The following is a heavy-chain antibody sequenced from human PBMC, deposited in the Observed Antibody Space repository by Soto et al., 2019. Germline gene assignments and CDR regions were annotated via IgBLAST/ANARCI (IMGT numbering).Heavy chain of an antibody. Sequence: HSGTMALTSNFSGDSINNYEYYWTWIRQPPGEGLEWIGHIYYTGSTSYNPSLESRISISLDTSRNQFSLKVNSVSAADTAVYYCARDRSNSPDFFDPWGQGTLVTVSS. CDR3: ARDRSNSPDFFDP. CDR2: IYYTGST. V-gene: IGHV4-30-4*01. J-gene: IGHJ5*02. CDR1: GDSINNYEYY. D-gene: IGHD1-1*01.